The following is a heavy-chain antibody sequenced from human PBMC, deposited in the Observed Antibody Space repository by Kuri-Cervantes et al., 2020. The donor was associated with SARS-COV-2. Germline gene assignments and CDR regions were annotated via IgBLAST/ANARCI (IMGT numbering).Heavy chain of an antibody. J-gene: IGHJ4*02. Sequence: GGSLRLSCKGSEYSFSTSWIGWVRQMPGKGLQWMGIIYPGDSDTRYSPSFQGQVTISADKSISTAYLQWSSLKASDTAMYYCARVRGVVPAAMADYWGQGTLVTVSS. V-gene: IGHV5-51*01. D-gene: IGHD2-2*01. CDR2: IYPGDSDT. CDR3: ARVRGVVPAAMADY. CDR1: EYSFSTSW.